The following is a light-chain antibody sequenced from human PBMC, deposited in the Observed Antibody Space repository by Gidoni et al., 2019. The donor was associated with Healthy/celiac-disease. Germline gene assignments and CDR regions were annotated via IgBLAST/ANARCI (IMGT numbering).Light chain of an antibody. Sequence: DVQMTQSPSTLSASVGARVTITCRASQGISSWLAWYQQKPGKAPKLLIYKASSLESGVPSRFSGSGSGTEFTLTISSLQPDDFATYYCQQYNSYSCTFGPGTKVDIK. V-gene: IGKV1-5*03. CDR1: QGISSW. CDR2: KAS. J-gene: IGKJ3*01. CDR3: QQYNSYSCT.